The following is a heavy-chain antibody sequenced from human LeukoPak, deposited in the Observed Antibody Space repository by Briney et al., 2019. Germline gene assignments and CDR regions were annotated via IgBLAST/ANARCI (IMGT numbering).Heavy chain of an antibody. CDR3: ARGYWQVSSALFDY. Sequence: PSETLSLTCTVSGGSISTYYWSWIRQPPGKGLEWIGYIYYSGSTNYNPSLKSRVTISVDTSKNQFSLKLSSVTAADTAVYYCARGYWQVSSALFDYWGQGTLVTVSS. CDR1: GGSISTYY. CDR2: IYYSGST. D-gene: IGHD3-10*01. V-gene: IGHV4-59*01. J-gene: IGHJ4*02.